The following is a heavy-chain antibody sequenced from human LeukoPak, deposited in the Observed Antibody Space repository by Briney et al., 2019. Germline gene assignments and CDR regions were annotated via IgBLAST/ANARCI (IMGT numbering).Heavy chain of an antibody. Sequence: GASVKVSCKASGYTFTGYYMHWVRQAPGQGLEWRGWINPNGGGTNYAQKFQGWVTVTRDTSISTAYIELSRLGSDDTAVYYCARVGRTIRAFDIWGQGTMVTVSS. D-gene: IGHD2-2*01. CDR3: ARVGRTIRAFDI. CDR2: INPNGGGT. J-gene: IGHJ3*02. CDR1: GYTFTGYY. V-gene: IGHV1-2*04.